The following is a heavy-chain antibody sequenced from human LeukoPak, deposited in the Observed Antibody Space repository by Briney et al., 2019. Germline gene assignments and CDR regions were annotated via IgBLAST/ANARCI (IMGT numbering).Heavy chain of an antibody. Sequence: PSETLYITCTVSGGSLSRYYWSWIPQPPGKGLEWIGYIYYSGSTNYNPSLKSRVTIAVDTSKNQFSLKLSSVTAADTAVYYCARQVLRYFDWSPRAYFDYWGQGTLVSVSS. D-gene: IGHD3-9*01. CDR1: GGSLSRYY. V-gene: IGHV4-59*08. CDR2: IYYSGST. J-gene: IGHJ4*02. CDR3: ARQVLRYFDWSPRAYFDY.